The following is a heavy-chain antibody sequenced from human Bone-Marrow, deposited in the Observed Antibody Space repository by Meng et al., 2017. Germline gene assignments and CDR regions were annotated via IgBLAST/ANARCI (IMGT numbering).Heavy chain of an antibody. Sequence: QRVELGGGLVQPGGSLRLSCAGSGFIFSDYWMNWVRQAPGKGLEWVANIKQDGSEKHYVDSVEGRFTISRDNAKNSLYLQMNSLRDEDTAVYYCAKGYSYGSGGAFDIWGQGTMVTVSS. D-gene: IGHD5-18*01. J-gene: IGHJ3*02. V-gene: IGHV3-7*01. CDR3: AKGYSYGSGGAFDI. CDR2: IKQDGSEK. CDR1: GFIFSDYW.